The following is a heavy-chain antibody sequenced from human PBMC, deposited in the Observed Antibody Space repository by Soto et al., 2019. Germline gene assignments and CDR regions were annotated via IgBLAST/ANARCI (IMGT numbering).Heavy chain of an antibody. CDR1: GGSISSSSYY. J-gene: IGHJ5*02. CDR3: ARHKGDIVVVPAPNWFDP. V-gene: IGHV4-39*01. Sequence: PSETLSLTCTVSGGSISSSSYYWGWIRQPPGKGLEWIGSIYYSGSTYYNPSLKSRVTISVDTSKNQFSLKLSSVTAADTAVYYCARHKGDIVVVPAPNWFDPWGQGTLVTVYS. CDR2: IYYSGST. D-gene: IGHD2-2*01.